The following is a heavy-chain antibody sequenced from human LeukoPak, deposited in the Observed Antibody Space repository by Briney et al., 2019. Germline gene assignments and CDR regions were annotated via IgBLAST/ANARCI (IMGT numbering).Heavy chain of an antibody. Sequence: ASVNVSCKASGGTFSSYAISWVRQAPGQGLEWMGGIIPIFGTANYAQKFQGRVTITADESTSTAYMELSSLRSENTAVYYCARGTVAWPSIYYYYGMDVWGQGTTVTVSS. CDR3: ARGTVAWPSIYYYYGMDV. CDR1: GGTFSSYA. V-gene: IGHV1-69*13. J-gene: IGHJ6*02. D-gene: IGHD6-19*01. CDR2: IIPIFGTA.